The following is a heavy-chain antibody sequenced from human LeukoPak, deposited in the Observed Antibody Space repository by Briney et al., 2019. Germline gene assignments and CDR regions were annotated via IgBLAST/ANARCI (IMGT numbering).Heavy chain of an antibody. CDR3: ATGDHSFDN. CDR1: GASLSIYY. Sequence: SETLSLTCSVSGASLSIYYWNWIRQPAGKGLEWIGRYASGTTTHNPSLKSQFSMSIDTSKNQISLKLTSVTAADTAVSYCATGDHSFDNWGQGTLVTVTP. CDR2: YASGTT. J-gene: IGHJ4*02. V-gene: IGHV4-4*07. D-gene: IGHD7-27*01.